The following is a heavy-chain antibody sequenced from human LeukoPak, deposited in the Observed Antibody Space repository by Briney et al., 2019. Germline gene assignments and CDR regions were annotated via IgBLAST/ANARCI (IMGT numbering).Heavy chain of an antibody. J-gene: IGHJ2*01. CDR2: IYPGGSDT. CDR3: ASSTTVVKWYFDL. Sequence: GESLKISCKGSGYSFTSYWIGWVRHMPGKGLEWMGIIYPGGSDTRYSPSFQGQVTISADKSISTAYLQWSSLKASDTAMYYCASSTTVVKWYFDLWGRGTLVTVSS. CDR1: GYSFTSYW. V-gene: IGHV5-51*01. D-gene: IGHD4-23*01.